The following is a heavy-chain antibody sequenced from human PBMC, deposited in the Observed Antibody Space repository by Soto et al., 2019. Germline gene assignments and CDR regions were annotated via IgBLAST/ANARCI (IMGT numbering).Heavy chain of an antibody. J-gene: IGHJ6*02. CDR3: ARGAETAINHGMHV. CDR2: IAADGSET. Sequence: HPGGSLRLSCAASSFTFSSYWRTWVRQAPGKGLQCVANIAADGSETHYVESVKGRFTIARDNAKLSLYLQMNSLRAEHTAVYYWARGAETAINHGMHVWGQGPTVTVSS. D-gene: IGHD5-18*01. V-gene: IGHV3-7*01. CDR1: SFTFSSYW.